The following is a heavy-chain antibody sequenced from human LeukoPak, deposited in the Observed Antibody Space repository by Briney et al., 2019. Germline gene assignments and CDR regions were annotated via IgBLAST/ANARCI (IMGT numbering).Heavy chain of an antibody. V-gene: IGHV4-34*01. J-gene: IGHJ6*03. Sequence: SETLSLTCAVYGGSFSGYYWSWIRQPPGKGLEWIGEINHSGSTNYNPSLKSRVTISVDTSKNQFSLKLSSVTAADTAVYYCARGLAARPTRNYYYYYMDVWGKGTTVTVSS. D-gene: IGHD6-6*01. CDR1: GGSFSGYY. CDR2: INHSGST. CDR3: ARGLAARPTRNYYYYYMDV.